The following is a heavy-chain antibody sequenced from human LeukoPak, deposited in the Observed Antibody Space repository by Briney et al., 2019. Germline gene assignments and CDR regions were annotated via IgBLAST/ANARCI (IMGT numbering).Heavy chain of an antibody. J-gene: IGHJ4*02. D-gene: IGHD2-15*01. CDR2: IYSGGST. Sequence: GGSLRLSCAAPGFTVSSNYMSWVRQAPGKGLEWVSVIYSGGSTYYAASVKGRFTISRDNSKNTLYLQMNSLRAEDTAVYYCARTYRIGPFDYWGQGTLVTVSS. CDR3: ARTYRIGPFDY. V-gene: IGHV3-53*01. CDR1: GFTVSSNY.